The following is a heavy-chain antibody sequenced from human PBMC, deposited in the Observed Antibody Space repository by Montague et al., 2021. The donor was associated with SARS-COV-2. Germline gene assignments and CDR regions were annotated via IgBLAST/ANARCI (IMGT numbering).Heavy chain of an antibody. Sequence: CAISGDSVSSNSVAWSWIRQSSSRGPEWLGRTYYRSKWYSDYAPSVRGRLTVNPDASKNEFSLELDYVTPEDTAVYYCVRYSGWFYFDFWGQGTLVTVSS. J-gene: IGHJ4*02. V-gene: IGHV6-1*01. CDR2: TYYRSKWYS. CDR3: VRYSGWFYFDF. CDR1: GDSVSSNSVA. D-gene: IGHD6-19*01.